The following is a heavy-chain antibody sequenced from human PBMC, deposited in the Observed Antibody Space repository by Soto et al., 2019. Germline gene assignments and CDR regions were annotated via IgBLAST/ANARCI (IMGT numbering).Heavy chain of an antibody. V-gene: IGHV4-31*03. D-gene: IGHD5-12*01. Sequence: SETLSLTGTVSGGSISSGNYYWSWIRQHPGKGLEWIGYIHYSGTTYYNPSLKSRITISVDTSKNQFSLMLSSVTAADTAVHYCERRDIVATSGAFDILGKGTRV. J-gene: IGHJ3*02. CDR3: ERRDIVATSGAFDI. CDR2: IHYSGTT. CDR1: GGSISSGNYY.